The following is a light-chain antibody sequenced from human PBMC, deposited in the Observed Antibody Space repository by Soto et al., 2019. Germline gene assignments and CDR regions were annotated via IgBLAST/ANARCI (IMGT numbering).Light chain of an antibody. CDR1: SSDVGGYNY. CDR3: SSYTSSSTL. J-gene: IGLJ1*01. Sequence: QSALTQPASVSGSPGQSITISFTATSSDVGGYNYVSWYQQHPGKAPKLMIYDVSNRPSGVSNRFSGSKSGNTASLTISGLQAEDEADYYCSSYTSSSTLFGTGTKLTVL. CDR2: DVS. V-gene: IGLV2-14*01.